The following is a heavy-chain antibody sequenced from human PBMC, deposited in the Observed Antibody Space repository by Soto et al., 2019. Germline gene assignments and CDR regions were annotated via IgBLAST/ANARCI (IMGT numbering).Heavy chain of an antibody. CDR3: ASGDSYIFDY. D-gene: IGHD1-26*01. CDR2: MNPNTGDT. CDR1: GYTFISYD. J-gene: IGHJ4*02. Sequence: QVQLVQSGAEVKKPGASVKVSCKASGYTFISYDINWVRQATGQGLEWMGWMNPNTGDTGYAQKFQGRVTMTRNTSINTANLELSRLRSDDTAVYFCASGDSYIFDYWGQGTLVTVSS. V-gene: IGHV1-8*01.